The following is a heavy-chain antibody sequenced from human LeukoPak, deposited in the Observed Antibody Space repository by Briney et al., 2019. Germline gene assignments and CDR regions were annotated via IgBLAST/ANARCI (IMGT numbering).Heavy chain of an antibody. D-gene: IGHD3-22*01. J-gene: IGHJ4*02. V-gene: IGHV4-4*07. Sequence: SETLSLTCTVSGRSISSYYWSWIRQPAGKGLEWIGRIYTRGSTNYNPSLKSRVTMSVDTSKNQFSLKLSSVTAADTAVYYCAGEGHYYDSSGYYYGGEDYWGQGTLVTVSS. CDR3: AGEGHYYDSSGYYYGGEDY. CDR2: IYTRGST. CDR1: GRSISSYY.